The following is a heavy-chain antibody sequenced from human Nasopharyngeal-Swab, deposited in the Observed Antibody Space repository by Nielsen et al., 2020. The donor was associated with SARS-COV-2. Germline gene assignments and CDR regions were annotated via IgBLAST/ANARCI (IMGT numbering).Heavy chain of an antibody. CDR3: ARRQGGWLQAVHYFDY. CDR1: GCSISSSSYY. J-gene: IGHJ4*02. Sequence: SETLSLTCTVSGCSISSSSYYWGWSRQPPGKGLEWIGSIYYSGSTYYNSSLKSRVTISVDSSQNQFSLKLSSVTAADTAVYYCARRQGGWLQAVHYFDYWGQGTLVTVSS. CDR2: IYYSGST. V-gene: IGHV4-39*01. D-gene: IGHD5-24*01.